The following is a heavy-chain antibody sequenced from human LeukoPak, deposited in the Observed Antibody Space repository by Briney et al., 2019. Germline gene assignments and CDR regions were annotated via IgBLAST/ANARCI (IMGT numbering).Heavy chain of an antibody. CDR3: ARRGSSGWYQFNYFDY. D-gene: IGHD6-19*01. J-gene: IGHJ4*02. V-gene: IGHV5-51*01. Sequence: GESLKISCKGSGYSFTSYWIGWVRQMPGKGLEWMEIIYPGDSDTRYSPSFQGQVTISADKSISTAYLQWSSLKASDTAMYYCARRGSSGWYQFNYFDYWGQGTLVTVSS. CDR2: IYPGDSDT. CDR1: GYSFTSYW.